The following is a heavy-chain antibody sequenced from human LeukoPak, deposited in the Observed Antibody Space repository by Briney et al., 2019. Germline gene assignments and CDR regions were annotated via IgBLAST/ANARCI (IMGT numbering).Heavy chain of an antibody. CDR1: GGSISGSSYY. CDR3: ARHLMHGHCSGGSCHSGFDP. CDR2: IYYSGST. Sequence: SETLSLTCTVSGGSISGSSYYWGWIRQPPGKGLEWIGSIYYSGSTYYNPSLKSRVTISVDTSKNQFSLKLSSVTAADTAVYYCARHLMHGHCSGGSCHSGFDPWGQGTLVTVSS. D-gene: IGHD2-15*01. J-gene: IGHJ5*02. V-gene: IGHV4-39*01.